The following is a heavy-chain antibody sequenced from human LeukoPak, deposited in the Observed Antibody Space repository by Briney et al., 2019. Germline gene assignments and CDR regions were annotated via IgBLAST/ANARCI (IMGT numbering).Heavy chain of an antibody. Sequence: GRSLRLSCAASGFTFSSYGMHWVRQAPGKGLEWVAVIWYDGSNKYYADSVKGRFTISRDNSKNTLYLQMNSLRAEDTAVYYCARDRNYYGSGSYYRSTDYYGMDVWGQGTTVTVSS. D-gene: IGHD3-10*01. J-gene: IGHJ6*02. CDR2: IWYDGSNK. CDR1: GFTFSSYG. CDR3: ARDRNYYGSGSYYRSTDYYGMDV. V-gene: IGHV3-33*01.